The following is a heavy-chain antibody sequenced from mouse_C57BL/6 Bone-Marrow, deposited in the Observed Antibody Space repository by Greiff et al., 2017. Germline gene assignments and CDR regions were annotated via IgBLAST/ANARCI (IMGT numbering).Heavy chain of an antibody. CDR3: AKGDYGSSYFYWYFDV. V-gene: IGHV14-2*01. CDR2: IDPEDGET. Sequence: VQLQQSGAELVKPGASVKLSCTASGFNIKDYYMHWVKQRPEQGLEWIGRIDPEDGETKYAPKFQGKATITADTSSNTAYLQLSSLTAEDTADYYCAKGDYGSSYFYWYFDVWGTGTTVTVSS. CDR1: GFNIKDYY. D-gene: IGHD1-1*01. J-gene: IGHJ1*03.